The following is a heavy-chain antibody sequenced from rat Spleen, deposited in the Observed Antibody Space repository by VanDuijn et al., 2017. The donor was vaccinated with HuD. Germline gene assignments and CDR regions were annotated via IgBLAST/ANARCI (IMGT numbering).Heavy chain of an antibody. CDR1: GFNFNDYW. Sequence: EVKLVESGGDLVQPGRSLKLSCAASGFNFNDYWMGWVRQAPGKGLEWIGEINKDGSTMNYAPSLKDKFTISRDDAQNTLYLQMSILGSEDTSIYYCARNYYDGSFDYWGQGVMVTVSS. D-gene: IGHD1-12*02. J-gene: IGHJ2*01. CDR3: ARNYYDGSFDY. CDR2: INKDGSTM. V-gene: IGHV4-2*01.